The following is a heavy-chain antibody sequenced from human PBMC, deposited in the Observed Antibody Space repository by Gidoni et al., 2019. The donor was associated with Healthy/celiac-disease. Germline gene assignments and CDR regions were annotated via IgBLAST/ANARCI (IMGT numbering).Heavy chain of an antibody. V-gene: IGHV3-66*01. CDR1: GFTVSSNY. CDR2: IYSGGST. CDR3: ARDGLGYYYYMDV. D-gene: IGHD3-22*01. J-gene: IGHJ6*03. Sequence: EVQLVESGGGLVQPGGSLRLSCAASGFTVSSNYMSWVRQAPGKGLEWVSVIYSGGSTYYAYSVKGRFTISRDNSKNTLYLQMNSLRAEDTAVYYCARDGLGYYYYMDVWGKGTTVTVSS.